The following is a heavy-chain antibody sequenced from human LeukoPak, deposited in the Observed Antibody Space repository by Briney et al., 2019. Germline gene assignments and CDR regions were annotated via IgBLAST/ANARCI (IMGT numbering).Heavy chain of an antibody. Sequence: ASVKVSCKASGYTFTGYYMHWVRQAPGQGLEWMGWINPNSGGTNYAQKFQGRVTMTRDTSISTAYMELSRLRSDDTAVYYCARDFSGTAYYFDYWGQGTLVTVSS. CDR2: INPNSGGT. D-gene: IGHD1-1*01. J-gene: IGHJ4*02. V-gene: IGHV1-2*02. CDR1: GYTFTGYY. CDR3: ARDFSGTAYYFDY.